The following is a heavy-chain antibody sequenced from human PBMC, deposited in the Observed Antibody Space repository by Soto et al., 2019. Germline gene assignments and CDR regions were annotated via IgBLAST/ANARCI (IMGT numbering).Heavy chain of an antibody. CDR1: GGSFSGYY. Sequence: SETLSLTCAVYGGSFSGYYWSWIRQPPGKGLEWIGEINHSGSTNYNPSLKSRVTISVDTSKNQFSLKLSSVTAADTAVYYCAERYRSDKINMEVWGKGTTVTVSS. J-gene: IGHJ6*03. CDR2: INHSGST. CDR3: AERYRSDKINMEV. V-gene: IGHV4-34*01. D-gene: IGHD6-19*01.